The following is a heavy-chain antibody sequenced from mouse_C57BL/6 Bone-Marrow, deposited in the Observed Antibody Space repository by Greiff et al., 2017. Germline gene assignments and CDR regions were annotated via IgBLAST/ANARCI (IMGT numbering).Heavy chain of an antibody. D-gene: IGHD3-1*01. V-gene: IGHV1-55*01. CDR1: GYTFTSYW. J-gene: IGHJ2*01. CDR3: ARSGPRGRSFDY. CDR2: IYPTSGRT. Sequence: QVQLKQPGAELVKPGASVKMSCKASGYTFTSYWITWVKQRPGQGLEWIGDIYPTSGRTNYNEKFKSKAILTVDTSSNTAYMQLSRLTSEDSAVFSCARSGPRGRSFDYWGQGTTLTVSS.